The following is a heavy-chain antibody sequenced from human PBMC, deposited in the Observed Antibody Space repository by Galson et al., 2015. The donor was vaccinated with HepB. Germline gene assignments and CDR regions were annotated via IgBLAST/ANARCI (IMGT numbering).Heavy chain of an antibody. Sequence: SLRLSCAASGFTFDNYAMHWVRQAPGKGLEWVAVIWHDGNTKYYADSVKGRFTISRDASNNTLFLQMSSLEAEDTAIYYCARAPRGGCWSDPCGQGTLVTVSS. V-gene: IGHV3-33*01. CDR3: ARAPRGGCWSDP. D-gene: IGHD1-26*01. CDR2: IWHDGNTK. CDR1: GFTFDNYA. J-gene: IGHJ5*02.